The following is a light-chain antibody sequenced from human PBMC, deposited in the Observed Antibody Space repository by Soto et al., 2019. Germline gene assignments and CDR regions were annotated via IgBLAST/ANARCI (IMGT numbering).Light chain of an antibody. Sequence: QPAPTQPASVSGSPGQSITIPCSGTASDVRTHKPVSWYQQHPGKAPKLIIYEGTKRPSGVSDRFSASKSGNTASLTISGLQTEDEAHYYCCSYAGTWVFGGGTKLTVL. CDR1: ASDVRTHKP. V-gene: IGLV2-23*01. J-gene: IGLJ3*02. CDR2: EGT. CDR3: CSYAGTWV.